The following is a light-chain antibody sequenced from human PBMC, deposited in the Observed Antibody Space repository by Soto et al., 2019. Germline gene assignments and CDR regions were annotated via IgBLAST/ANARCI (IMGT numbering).Light chain of an antibody. J-gene: IGLJ3*02. V-gene: IGLV2-14*01. CDR3: SSYTRTNTRV. Sequence: QSALTQPASVSGSPGQSITISCTGSSDDVGGYDYVSWYQHHPGKAPKLMIYEVNNRPSGVSNRFSGSKSGNTASLTISGLQAEDEDDYFCSSYTRTNTRVFGGGTKLTVL. CDR2: EVN. CDR1: SDDVGGYDY.